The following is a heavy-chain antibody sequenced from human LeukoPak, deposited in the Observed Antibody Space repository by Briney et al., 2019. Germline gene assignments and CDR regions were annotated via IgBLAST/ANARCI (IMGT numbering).Heavy chain of an antibody. CDR2: IPYDGSDK. CDR3: AKDHPDCRGTSCLLFDC. J-gene: IGHJ4*02. V-gene: IGHV3-30*02. Sequence: GGSLRLSCAASGFAFSNFGLHWVRQAPGKGLEWVAFIPYDGSDKYYADSVKGRFTISRDNSKNTLYLQVNSLRAEDTAVYYCAKDHPDCRGTSCLLFDCWGQGTLVTVSS. D-gene: IGHD2-2*01. CDR1: GFAFSNFG.